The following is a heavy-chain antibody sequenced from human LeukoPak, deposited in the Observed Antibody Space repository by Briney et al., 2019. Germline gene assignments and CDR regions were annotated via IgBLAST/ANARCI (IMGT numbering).Heavy chain of an antibody. D-gene: IGHD6-19*01. Sequence: GGSLRLTCAASGFTLSSYDMHWVRQATGKGLEWVSAIGTAGDTYYPGSVKGRFTISRENAKNSLYLQMNNLRAEDTAVYYCARGYSSGWYPWGQGTLVTVSS. CDR1: GFTLSSYD. CDR3: ARGYSSGWYP. J-gene: IGHJ5*02. V-gene: IGHV3-13*01. CDR2: IGTAGDT.